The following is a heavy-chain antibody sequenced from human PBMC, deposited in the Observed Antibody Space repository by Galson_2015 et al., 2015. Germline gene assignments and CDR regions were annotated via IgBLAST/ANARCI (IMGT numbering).Heavy chain of an antibody. V-gene: IGHV3-48*03. Sequence: LRLSCAASGFPFRSYELNWVRQAPGLGLEWVSYISSSGSSIYYADSVKGRCTISRDNAKNSLYLQMDSLRAEDTACFYCARDLGLGCYAGWVGWVVPWGRGTLVTVSS. D-gene: IGHD2-2*01. CDR2: ISSSGSSI. J-gene: IGHJ5*02. CDR3: ARDLGLGCYAGWVGWVVP. CDR1: GFPFRSYE.